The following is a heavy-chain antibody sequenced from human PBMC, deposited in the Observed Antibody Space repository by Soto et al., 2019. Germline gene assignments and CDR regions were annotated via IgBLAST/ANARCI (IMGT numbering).Heavy chain of an antibody. J-gene: IGHJ4*02. CDR1: GFAFNNYG. V-gene: IGHV3-21*01. CDR2: ISKSDYT. Sequence: PVGSLRLSGTVSGFAFNNYGINWVCQAPGKGLEWVSSISKSDYTYYSDSVKGRFTISRDNAKNSVSLQMNTLRVEDTAVYYCAREDSIIIPAVSDFWGQGTLVTVSS. D-gene: IGHD2-2*01. CDR3: AREDSIIIPAVSDF.